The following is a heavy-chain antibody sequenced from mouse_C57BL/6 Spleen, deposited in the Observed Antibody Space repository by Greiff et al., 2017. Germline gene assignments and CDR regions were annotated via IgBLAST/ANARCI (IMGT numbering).Heavy chain of an antibody. Sequence: QVQLQQSGAELARPGASVKLSCKASGYTFTSYGISWVKQRTGQGLEWIGEIYPRSGNTYYNEKFKGKATLTADKSSSTAYMELRSLTSEDSAVYFCARGTTVVAGDWFAYWGQGTLVTVSA. CDR2: IYPRSGNT. CDR1: GYTFTSYG. V-gene: IGHV1-81*01. J-gene: IGHJ3*01. CDR3: ARGTTVVAGDWFAY. D-gene: IGHD1-1*01.